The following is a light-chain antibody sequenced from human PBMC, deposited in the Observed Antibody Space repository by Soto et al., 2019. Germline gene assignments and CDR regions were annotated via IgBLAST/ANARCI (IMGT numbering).Light chain of an antibody. CDR2: EVN. J-gene: IGLJ1*01. V-gene: IGLV2-18*02. Sequence: QSALTQPPSVSGSPGQSVTISCTGTSSDVGSYHRVSWYQQPPGTAPKLIIYEVNGRPSGVPDRFSGSKSGNTASLTISGLQAEDEADYYCSSYTSRSTPYVFGTGTKLTVL. CDR1: SSDVGSYHR. CDR3: SSYTSRSTPYV.